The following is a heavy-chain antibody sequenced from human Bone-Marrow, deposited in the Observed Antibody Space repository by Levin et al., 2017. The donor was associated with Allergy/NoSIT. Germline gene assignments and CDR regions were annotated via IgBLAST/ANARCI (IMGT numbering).Heavy chain of an antibody. J-gene: IGHJ3*02. D-gene: IGHD3-22*01. CDR3: ARHEDRSGHYEAALDI. Sequence: SETLSLTCSVSGGSIITYYWSWIRRAPGKGLNWIGYVYYSGHAMYNPALKSRVTISVDTSKNQVSLKLRSVTAADTAVYYCARHEDRSGHYEAALDIWGQGTMVTVSS. V-gene: IGHV4-59*08. CDR1: GGSIITYY. CDR2: VYYSGHA.